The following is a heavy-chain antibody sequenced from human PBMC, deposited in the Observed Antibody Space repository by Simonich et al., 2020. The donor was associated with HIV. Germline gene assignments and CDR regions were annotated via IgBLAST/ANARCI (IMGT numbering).Heavy chain of an antibody. CDR1: GFTFDDYA. V-gene: IGHV3-9*01. J-gene: IGHJ4*02. CDR2: ISRNSGSI. Sequence: EVQLVESGGGLVQPGRSLRLYCAACGFTFDDYARNWVRQAPGQGLESVSGISRNSGSISYADSVKSRFTISRDNAKNSLYRQMNSLRAEDTALYYCAKDKGAYYGSGSPVYWGQGTLVTVSS. D-gene: IGHD3-10*01. CDR3: AKDKGAYYGSGSPVY.